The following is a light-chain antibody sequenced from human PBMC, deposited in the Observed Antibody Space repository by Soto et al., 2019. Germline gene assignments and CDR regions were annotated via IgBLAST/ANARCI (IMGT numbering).Light chain of an antibody. CDR2: EVS. CDR3: CSYAGSYSYV. J-gene: IGLJ1*01. Sequence: QSVLTQPASVSGSPGQSITISCTGTSSDVGGYNYVSWYQQHPDKAPKLMIYEVSNRPSGVSNRSSGSSSGNTASLTISGLQAEDEADYFCCSYAGSYSYVFGTGTKVTVL. V-gene: IGLV2-14*01. CDR1: SSDVGGYNY.